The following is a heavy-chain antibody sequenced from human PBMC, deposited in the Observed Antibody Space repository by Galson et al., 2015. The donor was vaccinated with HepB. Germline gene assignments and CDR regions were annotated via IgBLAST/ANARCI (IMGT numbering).Heavy chain of an antibody. CDR2: ISSSSSTI. CDR1: GFTFSSYS. D-gene: IGHD3-9*01. V-gene: IGHV3-48*01. CDR3: ARGHVLRYFDWLPDAFDI. Sequence: SLRLSCAASGFTFSSYSMNWVRQAPGKGLEWVSYISSSSSTIYYADSVKGRFTISRDNAKNSLYLQMNSLRAEDTAVYYCARGHVLRYFDWLPDAFDIWGQGTMVTVSS. J-gene: IGHJ3*02.